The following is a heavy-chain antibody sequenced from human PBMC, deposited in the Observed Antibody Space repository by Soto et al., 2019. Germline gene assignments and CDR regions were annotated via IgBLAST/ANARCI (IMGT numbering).Heavy chain of an antibody. CDR2: IYHSGST. V-gene: IGHV4-30-2*01. Sequence: PSETLSLTCAVSGGSISSGGYSWSWIRQPPGKGLEWIGYIYHSGSTYYNPSLKSRVTISVDRSKNQFSLKLSSVTAADTAVYYCARTTYYYDSSGYLFDYWGQGTLVTVSS. CDR3: ARTTYYYDSSGYLFDY. J-gene: IGHJ4*02. D-gene: IGHD3-22*01. CDR1: GGSISSGGYS.